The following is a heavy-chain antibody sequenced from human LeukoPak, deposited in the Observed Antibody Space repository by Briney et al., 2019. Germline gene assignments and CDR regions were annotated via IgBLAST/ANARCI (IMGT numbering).Heavy chain of an antibody. J-gene: IGHJ3*02. Sequence: PETLSLTCAVYGGSFSGYYWSWIRQPPGKGLEWIGEINHSGSTNYNPSLKSRVTISVDTSKNQFSLKLSSVTAADTAVYYCARDRSSFIAFDIWGQGTMVTVSS. CDR1: GGSFSGYY. CDR3: ARDRSSFIAFDI. V-gene: IGHV4-34*01. D-gene: IGHD6-6*01. CDR2: INHSGST.